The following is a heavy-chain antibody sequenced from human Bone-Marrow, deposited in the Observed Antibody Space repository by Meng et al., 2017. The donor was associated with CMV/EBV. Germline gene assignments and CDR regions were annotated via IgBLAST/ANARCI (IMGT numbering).Heavy chain of an antibody. CDR3: ARGADAYCSSTSCYMPY. D-gene: IGHD2-2*02. Sequence: GESLKISCAASGFTFSSCNMNWVRQAPGKGLEWVSSISSSSSYIYYADSVKGRFTISRDNAKNSLYLQMNSLRAEDTAVYYCARGADAYCSSTSCYMPYWGQGTLVTVSS. CDR1: GFTFSSCN. V-gene: IGHV3-21*01. CDR2: ISSSSSYI. J-gene: IGHJ4*02.